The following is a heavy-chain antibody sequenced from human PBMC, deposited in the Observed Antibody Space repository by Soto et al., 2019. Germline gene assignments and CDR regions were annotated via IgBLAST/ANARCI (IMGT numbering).Heavy chain of an antibody. J-gene: IGHJ4*02. V-gene: IGHV1-18*01. CDR2: ISAYNGNT. D-gene: IGHD3-3*01. CDR1: GYTFTSYG. Sequence: QVQLVQSGAEVKKPGASVKVSCKASGYTFTSYGISWVRQAPGQGLEWMGWISAYNGNTNYAQKPQGRVTMTTDTSTSTAYMELRSLRSDDTAVYYCARDVGRITIFGVVIISSYDYWGQGTLVTVSS. CDR3: ARDVGRITIFGVVIISSYDY.